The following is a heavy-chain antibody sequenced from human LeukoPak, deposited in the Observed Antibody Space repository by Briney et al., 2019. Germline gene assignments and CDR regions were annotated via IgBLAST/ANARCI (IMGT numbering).Heavy chain of an antibody. J-gene: IGHJ4*02. CDR1: GFTFSSYA. CDR2: TSSSGETT. V-gene: IGHV3-23*01. Sequence: GGSLRLSCVASGFTFSSYAMSWVRQAAGKGLEWVSSTSSSGETTYYADSVKGQFTISRDNSRNTLYLQMNSLRAEDTAVYYCAKDRPNYYGTNGHYYRRDGDCWGQGTLVTVSS. D-gene: IGHD3-22*01. CDR3: AKDRPNYYGTNGHYYRRDGDC.